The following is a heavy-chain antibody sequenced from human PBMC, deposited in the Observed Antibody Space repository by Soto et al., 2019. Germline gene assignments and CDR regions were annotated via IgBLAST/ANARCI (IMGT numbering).Heavy chain of an antibody. Sequence: QVQLMQSGAEVKKPGSSVRVACKASGTTFSTHDISWVRLAPGHGLEWIGGITPIFGTPNYAQNFQARFRITADGSTSTAYMEVSSLRSEDTAVYYCVLEVRVRGVSVDYWGQGTLVSVSS. CDR2: ITPIFGTP. CDR1: GTTFSTHD. D-gene: IGHD3-10*01. J-gene: IGHJ4*02. V-gene: IGHV1-69*01. CDR3: VLEVRVRGVSVDY.